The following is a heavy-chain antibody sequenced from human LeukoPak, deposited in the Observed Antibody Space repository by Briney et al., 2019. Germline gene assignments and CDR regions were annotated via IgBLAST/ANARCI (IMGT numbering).Heavy chain of an antibody. Sequence: GGSLRLSCAASGFTVSSNYMSWVRQAPGKGLEWVSVIYSGGSTYYAGAVKGRFTISRDNSKNTLYLQMNSLRAEDTAVYYCSRDWGTLPPYWGQGTLVTVSS. CDR3: SRDWGTLPPY. D-gene: IGHD3-16*01. V-gene: IGHV3-53*01. CDR2: IYSGGST. CDR1: GFTVSSNY. J-gene: IGHJ4*02.